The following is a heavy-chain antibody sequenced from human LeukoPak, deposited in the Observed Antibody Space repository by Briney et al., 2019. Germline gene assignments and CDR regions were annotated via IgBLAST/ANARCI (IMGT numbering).Heavy chain of an antibody. D-gene: IGHD2-2*02. CDR2: MNPSSGNT. CDR3: ARAPPRRGHCSSTSCYSEFDY. J-gene: IGHJ4*02. CDR1: GYTFTSYD. Sequence: ASVKVSCKASGYTFTSYDINWVRQATGQGLEWMGWMNPSSGNTGYAQKFQGRVTMTRNTSISTAYMELSSLRSEDTAVYYCARAPPRRGHCSSTSCYSEFDYWGQGTLVTVSS. V-gene: IGHV1-8*01.